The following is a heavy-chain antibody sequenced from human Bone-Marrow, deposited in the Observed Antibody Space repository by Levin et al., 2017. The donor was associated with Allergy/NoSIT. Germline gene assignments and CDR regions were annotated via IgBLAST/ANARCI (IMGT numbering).Heavy chain of an antibody. CDR3: ARGGYDFWSGSTMSFDP. CDR2: IIPILGIA. J-gene: IGHJ5*02. D-gene: IGHD3-3*01. Sequence: SVKVSCKASGGTFSSYAISWVRQAPEQGLEWMGRIIPILGIANYAQKFQGRVTITADKSTSTAYMELSSLRSEDTAVYYCARGGYDFWSGSTMSFDPWGQGTLVTVSS. V-gene: IGHV1-69*04. CDR1: GGTFSSYA.